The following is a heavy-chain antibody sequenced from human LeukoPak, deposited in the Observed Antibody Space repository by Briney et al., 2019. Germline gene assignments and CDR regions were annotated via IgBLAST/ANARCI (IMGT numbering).Heavy chain of an antibody. J-gene: IGHJ4*02. CDR2: INHVETA. D-gene: IGHD6-13*01. CDR3: ARPGDISSWYDY. V-gene: IGHV4-34*01. Sequence: SETLSLTCAVYGGSFSDYYWTWIRQPPGKGLEWIGEINHVETANYNPSLKSRVAISVDTSKSQFSLRLNSVTAADTAVYYCARPGDISSWYDYWGQGTVVTVSS. CDR1: GGSFSDYY.